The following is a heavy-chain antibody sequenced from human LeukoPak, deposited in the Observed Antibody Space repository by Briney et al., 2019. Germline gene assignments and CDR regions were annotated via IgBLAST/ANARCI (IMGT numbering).Heavy chain of an antibody. D-gene: IGHD3-22*01. Sequence: GGSLRLSCAASGFTFDDYAMHWVRQAPGKGLEWVSGISWNSGSIGYADSVKGRFTISGDNAKNSLYLQMNSLRAEDTALYYCAKDIMYYYDSSGSKLSAFDIWGQGTMVTVSS. CDR2: ISWNSGSI. CDR1: GFTFDDYA. CDR3: AKDIMYYYDSSGSKLSAFDI. V-gene: IGHV3-9*01. J-gene: IGHJ3*02.